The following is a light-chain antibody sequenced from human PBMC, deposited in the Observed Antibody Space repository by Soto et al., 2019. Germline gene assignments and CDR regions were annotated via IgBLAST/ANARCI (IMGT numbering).Light chain of an antibody. CDR2: AAS. Sequence: DIQMAQSPSSLSASVGDRVTITCWASQGIRNDLGWYQQKPGEAPRRLIYAASSLQSGVPSRFSGSGSGTEFTLTLSSLQPEDFATYFCLQNYAFPRTFGPGTKVELK. V-gene: IGKV1-17*01. CDR1: QGIRND. CDR3: LQNYAFPRT. J-gene: IGKJ1*01.